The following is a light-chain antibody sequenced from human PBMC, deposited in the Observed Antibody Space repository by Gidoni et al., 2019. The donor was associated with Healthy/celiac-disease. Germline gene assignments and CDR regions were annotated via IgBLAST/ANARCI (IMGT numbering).Light chain of an antibody. J-gene: IGKJ4*01. CDR3: QQSYSTRLT. CDR1: QRISSY. CDR2: AAS. Sequence: DIQMTQSPSSLSASVGDRVTITCRASQRISSYLNWYQEKSGNAPKLLIYAASSLQRWVPSRFSGSGSGTDLTLHISSVEPEDFASYYCQQSYSTRLTFGGGTKVEIK. V-gene: IGKV1-39*01.